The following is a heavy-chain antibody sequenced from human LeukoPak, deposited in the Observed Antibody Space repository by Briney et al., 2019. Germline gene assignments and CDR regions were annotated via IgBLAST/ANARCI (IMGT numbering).Heavy chain of an antibody. J-gene: IGHJ5*02. CDR2: IYPGDSDT. CDR1: GXSFTXYW. CDR3: VRHPHRLYSSGWYNPWFDP. V-gene: IGHV5-51*01. D-gene: IGHD6-19*01. Sequence: GXSFTXYWIGWVRQMPGKGLEWMGIIYPGDSDTRYSPSFQGQVTISADKSISTAYLQWSSLKASDTAMYYCVRHPHRLYSSGWYNPWFDPWGQGTLVTVSS.